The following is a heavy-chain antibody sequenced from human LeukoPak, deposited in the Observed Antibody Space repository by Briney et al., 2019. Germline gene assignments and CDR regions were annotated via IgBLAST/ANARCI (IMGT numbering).Heavy chain of an antibody. V-gene: IGHV3-23*01. CDR1: GFTFSSYA. CDR3: AKIFYMIVVEGAFDF. D-gene: IGHD3-22*01. CDR2: ISGSGGST. Sequence: PGGSLRLSCAASGFTFSSYAMSWVRQAPGKGLEWVSAISGSGGSTYYADSVKGRFTISRDNSKNTLYLQMNSLRAEDAAVYYCAKIFYMIVVEGAFDFWGQGTMVTVTS. J-gene: IGHJ3*01.